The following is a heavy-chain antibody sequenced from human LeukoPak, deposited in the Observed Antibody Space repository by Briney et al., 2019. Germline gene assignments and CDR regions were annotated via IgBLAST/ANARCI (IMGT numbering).Heavy chain of an antibody. V-gene: IGHV3-21*01. J-gene: IGHJ4*02. Sequence: PGGSLRLSCAAPGFTFSSYSMNWVRQAPGKGLEWVSSISSSSSYIYYADSVKGRFTISRDNAKNSLYLQMNSLRAEDTAVYYCARGLPSRIAAAGDYWGQGTLVTVSS. CDR3: ARGLPSRIAAAGDY. CDR1: GFTFSSYS. CDR2: ISSSSSYI. D-gene: IGHD6-13*01.